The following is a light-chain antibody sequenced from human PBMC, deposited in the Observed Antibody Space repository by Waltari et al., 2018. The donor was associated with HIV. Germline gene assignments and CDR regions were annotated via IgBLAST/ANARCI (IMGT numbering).Light chain of an antibody. J-gene: IGLJ3*02. CDR1: ALPKKY. Sequence: SYELTQPPSVSVSPGQTARITCSGDALPKKYAYWYQQKSGRAPVLVLYEDKGRPSGIPERFAGSTSGKVATLTISGAQVDDEADYYCYSTDSSGNHRVFGGGTKLTVL. V-gene: IGLV3-10*01. CDR3: YSTDSSGNHRV. CDR2: EDK.